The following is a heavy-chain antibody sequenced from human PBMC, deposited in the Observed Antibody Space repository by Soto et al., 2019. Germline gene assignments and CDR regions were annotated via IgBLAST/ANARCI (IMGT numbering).Heavy chain of an antibody. Sequence: EVQLLESGGGLVQPGGSLRLTCVGSGFTFRNQDMRWVRQAPGKGLEWVSGISGRGGVRYYADSVKGRFTISRDNSKNTLYLQMIHLRANETAVYYCAKDRQFGSYYESAGHYNDWGQGTLVTVSS. V-gene: IGHV3-23*01. CDR3: AKDRQFGSYYESAGHYND. D-gene: IGHD3-22*01. CDR1: GFTFRNQD. CDR2: ISGRGGVR. J-gene: IGHJ4*02.